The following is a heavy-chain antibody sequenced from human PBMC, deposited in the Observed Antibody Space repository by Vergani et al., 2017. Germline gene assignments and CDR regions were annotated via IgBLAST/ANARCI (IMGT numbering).Heavy chain of an antibody. D-gene: IGHD3-16*01. CDR3: ARDGGGGNGAPAGFDP. Sequence: QVQLVESGGGLVKPGGSLRLSCAASGFTFSDYYMSWIRQAPGKGLEWIGYIYYSGSTYYNPSLKSRVTISVDTSKNQFSLKLSSVTAADTAVYYCARDGGGGNGAPAGFDPWGQGTLVTVSS. V-gene: IGHV4-31*02. CDR2: IYYSGST. J-gene: IGHJ5*02. CDR1: GFTFSDYY.